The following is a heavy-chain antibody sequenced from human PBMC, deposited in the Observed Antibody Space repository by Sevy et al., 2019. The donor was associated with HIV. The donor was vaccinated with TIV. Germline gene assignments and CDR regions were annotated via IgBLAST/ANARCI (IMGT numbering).Heavy chain of an antibody. CDR1: GYTFTGYY. Sequence: ASVKVSCKASGYTFTGYYMHWVRQAPGQGLEWMGWINPNSGGTNCAQKFQGRVTMTRDTSISTAYMELSRLRSDDTAVYYCARDYDSSGYYYHFDYWGQGTLVTVSS. J-gene: IGHJ4*02. D-gene: IGHD3-22*01. CDR3: ARDYDSSGYYYHFDY. V-gene: IGHV1-2*02. CDR2: INPNSGGT.